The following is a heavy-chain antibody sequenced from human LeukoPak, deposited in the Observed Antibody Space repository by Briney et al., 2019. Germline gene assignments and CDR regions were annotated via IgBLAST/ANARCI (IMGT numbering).Heavy chain of an antibody. D-gene: IGHD6-19*01. CDR2: IYYSGST. V-gene: IGHV4-59*08. Sequence: SETLSLTCTVSGGSISSYYWSWIRQPPGKGLEWIGYIYYSGSTNYNPSLKSRVTISVDTSKNQFSLKLSSVTAADTAVYYCARHFTVDGAEFDPWGQGTLVTVSS. CDR3: ARHFTVDGAEFDP. J-gene: IGHJ5*02. CDR1: GGSISSYY.